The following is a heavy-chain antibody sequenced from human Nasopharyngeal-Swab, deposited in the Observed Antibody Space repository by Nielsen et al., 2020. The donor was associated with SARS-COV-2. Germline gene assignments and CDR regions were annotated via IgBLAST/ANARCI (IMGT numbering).Heavy chain of an antibody. CDR1: GGSFSGYY. CDR3: ARSLAAAGYDY. CDR2: INHSGST. V-gene: IGHV4-34*01. J-gene: IGHJ4*02. Sequence: SETLSLTCAVSGGSFSGYYWSWIRQPPGKGLEWIGEINHSGSTNYNPSLKSRVTISVDTSKNHFSLKLSSVTAADTAVYYCARSLAAAGYDYWGQGTLVTVSS. D-gene: IGHD6-13*01.